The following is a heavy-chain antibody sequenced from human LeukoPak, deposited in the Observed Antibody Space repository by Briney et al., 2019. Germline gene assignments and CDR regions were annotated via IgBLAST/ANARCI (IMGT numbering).Heavy chain of an antibody. J-gene: IGHJ6*02. CDR1: GGSISSGGYS. Sequence: SETLSLTCAVSGGSISSGGYSWSWIRQPPGKGLEWIGYIYYSGSTNYNPSLKSRVTISVDTSKNQFSLKLSSVTAADTAVYYCARDDGYYGMDVWGQGTTVTVSS. CDR2: IYYSGST. CDR3: ARDDGYYGMDV. D-gene: IGHD5-24*01. V-gene: IGHV4-61*08.